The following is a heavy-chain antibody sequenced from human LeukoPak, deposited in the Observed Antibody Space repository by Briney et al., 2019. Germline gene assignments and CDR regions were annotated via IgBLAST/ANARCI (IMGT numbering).Heavy chain of an antibody. CDR2: IRYDGSNK. Sequence: GGSLRLSCAASGFTFSSYGMHWVRLAPGKGLEWVAFIRYDGSNKYYADSVKGRFTISRDNSKNTLYLQMNSLRAEDTAVYYCAKTLSSYGDSDYWGQGTLVTVSS. J-gene: IGHJ4*02. D-gene: IGHD4-17*01. CDR3: AKTLSSYGDSDY. CDR1: GFTFSSYG. V-gene: IGHV3-30*02.